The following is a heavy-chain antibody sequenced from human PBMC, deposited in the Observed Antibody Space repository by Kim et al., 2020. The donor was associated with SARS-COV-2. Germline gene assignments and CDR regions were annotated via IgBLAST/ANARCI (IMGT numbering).Heavy chain of an antibody. V-gene: IGHV3-7*01. J-gene: IGHJ6*01. CDR1: GFTFSSYW. D-gene: IGHD3-10*01. CDR2: IKQDGSEK. Sequence: GGSLRLSCAASGFTFSSYWMSWVRQAPGKGLEWVANIKQDGSEKYYVDSVKGRFTISRDNAKNSLYLQMNSLRAEDTAVYYCARGLRGVIIFAGYYYGMDVWGDGATVTVSS. CDR3: ARGLRGVIIFAGYYYGMDV.